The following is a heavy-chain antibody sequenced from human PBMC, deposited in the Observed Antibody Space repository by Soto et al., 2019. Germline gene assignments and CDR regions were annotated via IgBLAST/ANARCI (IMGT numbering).Heavy chain of an antibody. CDR1: GFTFSSYG. Sequence: GGSLRLSCAASGFTFSSYGMHWVRQAPGKGLEWVAVISYDGSNKYYADSVKGRFTISRDNSKNTLYLQMNSLRAEDTAVYYCAKLGSYGFRGWGQGTLVTVSS. D-gene: IGHD5-18*01. CDR2: ISYDGSNK. V-gene: IGHV3-30*18. J-gene: IGHJ4*02. CDR3: AKLGSYGFRG.